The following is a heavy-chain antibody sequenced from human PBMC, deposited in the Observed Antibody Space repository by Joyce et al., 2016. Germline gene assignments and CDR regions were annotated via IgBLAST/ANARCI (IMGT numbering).Heavy chain of an antibody. Sequence: QVLLVQSGAAVKRPGSSLRVSCKSSGGDFSNYTVNWVRQAPGQRLEWMGGIIPFFGAAKFAEEFRGRVTWPADQSTRTAYLELSSLTSAHTAVYYCARGGTSSDHYFFYTLDVWGPGTTVIVSS. CDR1: GGDFSNYT. CDR3: ARGGTSSDHYFFYTLDV. J-gene: IGHJ6*02. CDR2: IIPFFGAA. D-gene: IGHD1-14*01. V-gene: IGHV1-69*12.